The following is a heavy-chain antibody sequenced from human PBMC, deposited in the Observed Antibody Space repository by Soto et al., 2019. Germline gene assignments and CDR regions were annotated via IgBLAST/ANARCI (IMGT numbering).Heavy chain of an antibody. J-gene: IGHJ4*02. Sequence: EVQLVESGGGLVQPGGSLRLSCAASGFTVSNNYMCWVRQAPGKGLEWVSLIYSGGVTHYADSVRGRFTISRDNSRNTLYPQMNSLRADDTAVYYCAKRGTTVTTSLWYWGQGTLVTVSS. CDR3: AKRGTTVTTSLWY. D-gene: IGHD4-17*01. CDR1: GFTVSNNY. V-gene: IGHV3-66*01. CDR2: IYSGGVT.